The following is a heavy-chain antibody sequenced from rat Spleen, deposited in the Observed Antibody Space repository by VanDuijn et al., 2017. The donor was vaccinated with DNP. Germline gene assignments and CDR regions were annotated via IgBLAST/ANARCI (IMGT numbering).Heavy chain of an antibody. D-gene: IGHD1-11*01. J-gene: IGHJ2*01. CDR2: ISTSGGTT. Sequence: EVQLVESGGGLVQPGRSLKLSCAASGFTFSNYGMAWVRQAPKKGLEWVATISTSGGTTYYRDSVQGRFTISRDNAKSTLYLQMDSLRSEDTATYYCAREGYNYFDYWGQGVMVTVSS. V-gene: IGHV5S13*01. CDR1: GFTFSNYG. CDR3: AREGYNYFDY.